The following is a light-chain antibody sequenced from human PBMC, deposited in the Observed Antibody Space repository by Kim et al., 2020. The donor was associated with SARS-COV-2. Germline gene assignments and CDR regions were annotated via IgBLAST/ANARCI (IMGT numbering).Light chain of an antibody. CDR1: QSLLHSNRKNY. Sequence: PASMSCRSTQSLLHSNRKNYLDWYVQKPGQSLQLLIYLGFKRASGVPDRFSGSVSGTDFTLKISRVQAEDVGVYYCMQGLQTLRTFGQGTKVDIK. V-gene: IGKV2-28*01. CDR2: LGF. J-gene: IGKJ1*01. CDR3: MQGLQTLRT.